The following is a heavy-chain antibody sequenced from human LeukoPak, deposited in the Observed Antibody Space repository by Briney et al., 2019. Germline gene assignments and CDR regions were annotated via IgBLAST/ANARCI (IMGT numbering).Heavy chain of an antibody. CDR3: ARHDNWAFDY. J-gene: IGHJ4*02. V-gene: IGHV5-51*01. D-gene: IGHD1-20*01. CDR2: IHPNDAST. Sequence: GESLKISCKASGYSFASYWIGWVRQTSGKGLEWMAIIHPNDASTIYSPSFQGQVTISADRSITTAYLQWNTLQASDTAIYYCARHDNWAFDYWDRGTLLTVSS. CDR1: GYSFASYW.